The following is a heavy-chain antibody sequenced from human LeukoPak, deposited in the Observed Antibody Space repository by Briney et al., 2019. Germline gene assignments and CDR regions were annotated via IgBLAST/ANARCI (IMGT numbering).Heavy chain of an antibody. D-gene: IGHD3-10*01. CDR2: ISYDGSNK. CDR3: AKEAGAGSYYSYNWFDP. CDR1: GFTFSSYA. Sequence: QPGRSLRLSCAASGFTFSSYAMHWVRQAPGKGLEWVAVISYDGSNKYYADSVKGRFTISRDNSKNTLYLQMNSLRAEDTAVYYCAKEAGAGSYYSYNWFDPWGQGTLVTVSS. J-gene: IGHJ5*02. V-gene: IGHV3-30*04.